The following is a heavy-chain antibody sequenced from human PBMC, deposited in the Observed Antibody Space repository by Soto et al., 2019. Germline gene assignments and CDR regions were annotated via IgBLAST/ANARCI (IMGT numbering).Heavy chain of an antibody. D-gene: IGHD6-19*01. V-gene: IGHV3-23*01. CDR2: ISGSGGST. CDR3: AKLTTYSSTPMDV. Sequence: GGSLRLSCAASGFTFSSYAMSWVRQAPGKGLEWGSAISGSGGSTYYADSVKGRFTISRDNSKNTLYLQMNSLRAEDTAVYYCAKLTTYSSTPMDVWGQGTTVTVSS. CDR1: GFTFSSYA. J-gene: IGHJ6*02.